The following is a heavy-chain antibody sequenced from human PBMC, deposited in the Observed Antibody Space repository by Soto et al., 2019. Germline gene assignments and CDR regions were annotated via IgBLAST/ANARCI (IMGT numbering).Heavy chain of an antibody. CDR2: ISAYNGNT. CDR1: GYTFTSYG. CDR3: AREGRAAREDAPTFIDY. Sequence: QVQLVQSGAEVKKPGASVKVSCKASGYTFTSYGISWVRQAPGQGLEWMGWISAYNGNTNYAQKLQGRVTMTTDTSTSKAYRELRSLRPDDTAVYYCAREGRAAREDAPTFIDYWGQGTLVTVSS. V-gene: IGHV1-18*04. J-gene: IGHJ4*02. D-gene: IGHD6-6*01.